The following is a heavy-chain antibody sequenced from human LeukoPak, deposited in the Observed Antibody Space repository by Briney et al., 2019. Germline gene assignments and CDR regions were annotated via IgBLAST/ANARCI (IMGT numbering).Heavy chain of an antibody. J-gene: IGHJ2*01. CDR1: GFTFDCCG. D-gene: IGHD2-21*02. Sequence: GGSLRLSCAASGFTFDCCGMHWVRQAPGQGLEWMGIIIPSGGDTSHAQKFQGRVTMTRDTSTSTVYMELSSLRSEDTAVYYCAKSRCGGDCYSGQNWYFDLWGRGTLVTVSS. CDR2: IIPSGGDT. V-gene: IGHV1-46*02. CDR3: AKSRCGGDCYSGQNWYFDL.